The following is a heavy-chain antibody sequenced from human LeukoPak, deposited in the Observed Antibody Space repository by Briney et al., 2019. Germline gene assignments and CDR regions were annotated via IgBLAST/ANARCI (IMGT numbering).Heavy chain of an antibody. V-gene: IGHV3-23*01. D-gene: IGHD4-17*01. Sequence: PGGSLRLSCAASGFTFSNYAMNWVRQAPGKGLELVSGVSDSGTMTYYARSVKGRFTISRDNSKNTVYLQMNSLRAEDTAIYYCAKYSRYDYVGQIDYWGQGTLVTVSS. CDR3: AKYSRYDYVGQIDY. J-gene: IGHJ4*02. CDR1: GFTFSNYA. CDR2: VSDSGTMT.